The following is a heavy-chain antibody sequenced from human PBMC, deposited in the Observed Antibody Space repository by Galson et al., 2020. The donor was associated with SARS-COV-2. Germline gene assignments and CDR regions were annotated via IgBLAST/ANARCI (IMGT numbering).Heavy chain of an antibody. CDR3: TTYSPYSYGGDYFDY. J-gene: IGHJ4*02. V-gene: IGHV3-15*01. D-gene: IGHD5-18*01. CDR1: GFTFSNAW. Sequence: TGGSLRLSCAASGFTFSNAWMSWVRQAPGKGLEWVGRIKSKTDGGTTDYAAPVKGRFTISRDDSKNTLYLQMNSLKTEDTAVYYCTTYSPYSYGGDYFDYWGQGTLVTVSS. CDR2: IKSKTDGGTT.